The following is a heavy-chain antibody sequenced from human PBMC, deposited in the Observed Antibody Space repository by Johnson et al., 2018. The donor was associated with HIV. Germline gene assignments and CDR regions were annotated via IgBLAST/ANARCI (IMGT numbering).Heavy chain of an antibody. CDR3: AKIIGYSSGLEI. CDR1: GFTFSSSG. CDR2: IRYDGSNK. D-gene: IGHD6-19*01. J-gene: IGHJ3*02. Sequence: VQLVESGGGVVQPGGSLRLSCAASGFTFSSSGMHWVRQAPGKGLEWVAFIRYDGSNKYYADSVKGRFTISRDNSKNTLYLQMNSLRAEDTAVYYCAKIIGYSSGLEIWGQGTMVTVSS. V-gene: IGHV3-30*02.